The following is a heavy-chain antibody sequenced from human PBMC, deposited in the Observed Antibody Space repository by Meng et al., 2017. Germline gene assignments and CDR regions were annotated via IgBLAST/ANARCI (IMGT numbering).Heavy chain of an antibody. CDR3: ARVLRDGYNLGY. D-gene: IGHD5-24*01. J-gene: IGHJ4*02. CDR1: GGTFSSYA. Sequence: QVQLVQAGAEAKKPGSSAKVSCNSSGGTFSSYAISWVRQAPGQGLEWMGGIIPIFGTANYAQKFQGRVTITADESTSTAYMELSSLRSEDTAVYYCARVLRDGYNLGYWGQGTLVTVSS. V-gene: IGHV1-69*01. CDR2: IIPIFGTA.